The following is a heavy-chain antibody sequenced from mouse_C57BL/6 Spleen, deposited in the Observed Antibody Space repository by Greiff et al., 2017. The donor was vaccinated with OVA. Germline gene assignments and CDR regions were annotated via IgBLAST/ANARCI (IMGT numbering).Heavy chain of an antibody. CDR3: SRGSYDGSYAMDY. CDR2: ISSGSSTI. Sequence: EVQGVESGGGLVKPGGSLKLSCAASGFTFSDYGMPWVRQAPEKGLEWVAYISSGSSTIYYADTVKGRFTISRDNAKNTLFLQMTSLRSEDTAMYYCSRGSYDGSYAMDYWGQGTSVTVSS. V-gene: IGHV5-17*01. D-gene: IGHD2-3*01. CDR1: GFTFSDYG. J-gene: IGHJ4*01.